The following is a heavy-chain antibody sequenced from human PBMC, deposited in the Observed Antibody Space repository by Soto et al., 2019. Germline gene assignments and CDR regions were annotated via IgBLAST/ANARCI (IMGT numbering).Heavy chain of an antibody. Sequence: SETLSLTCTVSGDSICSDDYHWTWIRQPPGKGLEWIGYIYYSGSTNYNPSLKSRVTISVDTSKNQFSLKLSSVTAADTAVYYCARDQDWGIFDYWGQGTLVTVSS. CDR2: IYYSGST. D-gene: IGHD3-16*01. V-gene: IGHV4-61*08. J-gene: IGHJ4*02. CDR3: ARDQDWGIFDY. CDR1: GDSICSDDYH.